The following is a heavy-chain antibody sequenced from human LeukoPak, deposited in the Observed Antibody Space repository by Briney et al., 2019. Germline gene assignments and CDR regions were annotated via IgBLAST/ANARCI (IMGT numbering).Heavy chain of an antibody. Sequence: SQTLSLTCTVSGGSISSGDYYWSWIRQPPGKGLEWIGYIYYSGSTYYNPSLKSRVTISVDTSKNQFPLKLSSVTAADTAVYYCARESPSTNWFDPWGQGTLVTVSS. CDR2: IYYSGST. V-gene: IGHV4-30-4*08. J-gene: IGHJ5*02. CDR3: ARESPSTNWFDP. D-gene: IGHD5/OR15-5a*01. CDR1: GGSISSGDYY.